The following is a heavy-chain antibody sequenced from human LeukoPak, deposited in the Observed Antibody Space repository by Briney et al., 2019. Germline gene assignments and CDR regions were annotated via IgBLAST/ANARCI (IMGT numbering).Heavy chain of an antibody. CDR3: AREVSEGFDF. D-gene: IGHD3-22*01. CDR1: GFTFSGYS. CDR2: FGTRSTSI. V-gene: IGHV3-21*01. Sequence: GGSLRLSCTASGFTFSGYSMNWIRQAPGKGLEWVSSFGTRSTSIYHAGSVKGRFAISRDDAKNSLYLQMNSLRAEDTALYYCAREVSEGFDFWGQGTLVTVPS. J-gene: IGHJ4*02.